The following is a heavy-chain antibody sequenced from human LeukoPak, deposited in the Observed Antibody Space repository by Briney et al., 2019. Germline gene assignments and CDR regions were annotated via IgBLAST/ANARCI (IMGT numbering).Heavy chain of an antibody. V-gene: IGHV3-11*06. Sequence: GGSLRLSCAASGFTFSDYYMSWIRQAPGKGLEWVSYISSSSSYTNYADSVKGRFTISRDNAKNSLYLQMNSLRAEDTAVYYCARGRDYGDPGAYWGQGTLVTVSS. J-gene: IGHJ4*02. CDR3: ARGRDYGDPGAY. D-gene: IGHD4-17*01. CDR1: GFTFSDYY. CDR2: ISSSSSYT.